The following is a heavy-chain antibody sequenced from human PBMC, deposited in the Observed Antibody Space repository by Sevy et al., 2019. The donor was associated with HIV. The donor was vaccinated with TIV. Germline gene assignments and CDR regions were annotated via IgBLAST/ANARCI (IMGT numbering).Heavy chain of an antibody. D-gene: IGHD3-10*01. CDR1: GFTFGDYV. CDR2: IRSKVYGGTT. CDR3: SRADYYGSDGGYYGMDV. V-gene: IGHV3-49*03. J-gene: IGHJ6*02. Sequence: GGSLRLSCKVSGFTFGDYVMTWFRQAPGKGLEWVGFIRSKVYGGTTEYAAAVKGRFTISRDDSKSIAYLRMNSLNTDVTAVYYCSRADYYGSDGGYYGMDVWGQGTTVSVSS.